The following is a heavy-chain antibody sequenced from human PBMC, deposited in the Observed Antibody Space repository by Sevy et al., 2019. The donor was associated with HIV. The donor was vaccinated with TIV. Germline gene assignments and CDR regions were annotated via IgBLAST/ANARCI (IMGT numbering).Heavy chain of an antibody. D-gene: IGHD3-3*01. CDR1: GYSFSSND. CDR3: ARSGRWTYFDLWSGSPDY. J-gene: IGHJ4*02. Sequence: ASVKVSCKASGYSFSSNDIIWVRQAPGQGLEWMGWISTQNGNTNYGQNFQGRVTMTTDTSTSTVYMDLRSLRSDDTAVYFCARSGRWTYFDLWSGSPDYWGQGTLVTVSS. V-gene: IGHV1-18*01. CDR2: ISTQNGNT.